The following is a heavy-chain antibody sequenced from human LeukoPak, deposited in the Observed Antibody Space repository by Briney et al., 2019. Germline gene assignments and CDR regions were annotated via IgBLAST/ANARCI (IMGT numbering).Heavy chain of an antibody. J-gene: IGHJ3*02. Sequence: GGSLRLSCAASGFTFSSYDMHWVRQATGKGLEWVSAIGTAGDTYYPGSVKGRFTISRENAKNSLYLQMNNLRAGDTAVYYCARTLASDAFDIWGQGTMVTVSS. CDR3: ARTLASDAFDI. D-gene: IGHD3-16*01. V-gene: IGHV3-13*01. CDR1: GFTFSSYD. CDR2: IGTAGDT.